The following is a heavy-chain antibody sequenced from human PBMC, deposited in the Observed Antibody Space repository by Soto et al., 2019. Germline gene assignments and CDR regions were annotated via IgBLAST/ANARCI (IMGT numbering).Heavy chain of an antibody. CDR3: ARDRGGGYGGDDLVYYFDY. CDR2: ISYDGSNK. Sequence: QVQLVESGGGVVQPGRSLRLSCAASGFTFSSYAMHWVRQAPGKGLEWVAVISYDGSNKYYADSVKGRFTISRDNSKKTRYLQMNGLRAGDKAVYYWARDRGGGYGGDDLVYYFDYWGQGTLVTVSS. D-gene: IGHD5-12*01. V-gene: IGHV3-30-3*01. CDR1: GFTFSSYA. J-gene: IGHJ4*02.